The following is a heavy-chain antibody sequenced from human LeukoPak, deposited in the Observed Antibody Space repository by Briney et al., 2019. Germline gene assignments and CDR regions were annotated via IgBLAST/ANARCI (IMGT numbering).Heavy chain of an antibody. Sequence: PGRSLRLSCAASGFTFRSHGMHWVRQAPGKGLEWVAVIWYDGSNKYYGDSVKGRFTISRDNSKNTLYLQMNSLRAEDTAVYYCARDSRARRIDYWGQGTLVTVSS. J-gene: IGHJ4*02. CDR3: ARDSRARRIDY. D-gene: IGHD6-6*01. CDR1: GFTFRSHG. V-gene: IGHV3-33*01. CDR2: IWYDGSNK.